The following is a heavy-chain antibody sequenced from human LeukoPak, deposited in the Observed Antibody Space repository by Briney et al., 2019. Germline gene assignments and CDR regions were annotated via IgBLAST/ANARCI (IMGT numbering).Heavy chain of an antibody. CDR2: ISGSGGST. V-gene: IGHV3-23*01. CDR3: AKEQYSSGWPYYYYYGMDV. CDR1: GFTFSSYA. Sequence: GGSLRLSCAASGFTFSSYAMSWVRQAPGKGLEWVSAISGSGGSTYYADSVKGRFTISRDNSKNTLYLQINSLRAEDTAVYYCAKEQYSSGWPYYYYYGMDVWGQGTTVTVSS. J-gene: IGHJ6*02. D-gene: IGHD6-19*01.